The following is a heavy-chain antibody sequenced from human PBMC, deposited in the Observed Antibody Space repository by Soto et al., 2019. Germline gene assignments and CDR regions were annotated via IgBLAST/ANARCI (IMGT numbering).Heavy chain of an antibody. V-gene: IGHV2-5*02. D-gene: IGHD1-26*01. CDR2: IYWDDAK. Sequence: QITLKESGPTLVKPTQTLTLTCTFSGFSLRTTGVGVGWICQPPGKAPEWLALIYWDDAKRYNPYLQNTLTITKDTSKNLVFLTITNVDPVDTATYYCSHRQGRAKMAEQIYWLDPWGQGTLVTVSS. CDR3: SHRQGRAKMAEQIYWLDP. CDR1: GFSLRTTGVG. J-gene: IGHJ5*02.